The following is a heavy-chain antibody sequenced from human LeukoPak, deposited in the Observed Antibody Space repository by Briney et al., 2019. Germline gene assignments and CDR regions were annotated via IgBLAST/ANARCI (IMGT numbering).Heavy chain of an antibody. CDR1: GFTFNSYA. Sequence: GGSLRLSCAASGFTFNSYAMHWVRQAPGKGLEWVAVISYDGSNKYYADSVKGRFTISRDNSKNTLYLQMNSLRAEDTAVYYCAVIAIFGVPIDYWGQGTLVTVSS. D-gene: IGHD3-3*01. J-gene: IGHJ4*02. CDR2: ISYDGSNK. CDR3: AVIAIFGVPIDY. V-gene: IGHV3-30*04.